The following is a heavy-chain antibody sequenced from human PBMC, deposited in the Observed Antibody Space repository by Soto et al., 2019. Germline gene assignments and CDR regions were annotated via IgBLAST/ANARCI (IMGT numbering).Heavy chain of an antibody. CDR1: GFTFSSYA. V-gene: IGHV3-30-3*01. CDR2: ISYDGSNK. J-gene: IGHJ6*04. D-gene: IGHD2-15*01. Sequence: QVQLVESGGGVVQPGRSLRLSCAASGFTFSSYAMHWVRQAPGKGLEWVAVISYDGSNKYYADSVKGRFTISRDNSKNTLYLQMNSLRAEDTAVYYCARDWGYCSGGSSPPDGMVVWCEWITVSFSS. CDR3: ARDWGYCSGGSSPPDGMVV.